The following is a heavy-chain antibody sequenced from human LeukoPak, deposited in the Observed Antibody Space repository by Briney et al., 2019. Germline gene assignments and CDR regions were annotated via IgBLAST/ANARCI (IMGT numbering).Heavy chain of an antibody. CDR3: ARDRIYSGIYHDTFDI. Sequence: GGSLRLSCAASAFTFSSNSMSWVRQAPGKGLEWVSSISSGSTYIYYADSMKGRFTISRDNAKNSLYLQMNTLRAEDTAVYYCARDRIYSGIYHDTFDIWGHGTMVTVSS. CDR1: AFTFSSNS. CDR2: ISSGSTYI. J-gene: IGHJ3*02. D-gene: IGHD1-26*01. V-gene: IGHV3-21*01.